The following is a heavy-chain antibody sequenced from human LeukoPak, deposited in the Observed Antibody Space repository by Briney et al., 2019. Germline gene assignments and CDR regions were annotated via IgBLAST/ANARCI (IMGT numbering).Heavy chain of an antibody. CDR2: IYYSGST. Sequence: KASETLSLTCTVSGGSISSSSYYWGWIRQPPGKGLEWIGSIYYSGSTYYNPSLKSRVTISVDTSKNQFSLKLSSVTAADTAVYYCARDHHYYGSGKNGGHYGMDVWGQGTTVTVSS. J-gene: IGHJ6*02. CDR1: GGSISSSSYY. D-gene: IGHD3-10*01. CDR3: ARDHHYYGSGKNGGHYGMDV. V-gene: IGHV4-39*07.